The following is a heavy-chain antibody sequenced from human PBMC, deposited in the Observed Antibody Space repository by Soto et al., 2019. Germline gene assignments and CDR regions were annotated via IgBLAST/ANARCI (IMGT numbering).Heavy chain of an antibody. Sequence: PGESLKISCKGSGYSFTSYWIGWVRQMPGKGLEWMGIIYPGDSDTRYSPSVQGQVTISADKSISTAYLQWSSLKASDTAMYYCARLSGYYLGYYYYMDVWGKGTTVTVSS. CDR3: ARLSGYYLGYYYYMDV. V-gene: IGHV5-51*01. D-gene: IGHD3-3*01. CDR2: IYPGDSDT. J-gene: IGHJ6*03. CDR1: GYSFTSYW.